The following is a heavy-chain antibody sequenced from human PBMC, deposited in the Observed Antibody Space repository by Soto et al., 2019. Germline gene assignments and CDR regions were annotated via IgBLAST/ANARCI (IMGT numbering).Heavy chain of an antibody. CDR2: ISGYNGNT. V-gene: IGHV1-18*01. CDR1: GYTFSMSG. CDR3: VREGGTLGLSLGELFPTQNYHYYGMDV. J-gene: IGHJ6*02. D-gene: IGHD3-10*01. Sequence: ASVKVSCKSSGYTFSMSGISWVRQAPGQGLEWMGWISGYNGNTNYEQKFQDRVTMTTDTTTNTAYMELRSLRSDDTAVYYCVREGGTLGLSLGELFPTQNYHYYGMDVWGQGTTVTVSS.